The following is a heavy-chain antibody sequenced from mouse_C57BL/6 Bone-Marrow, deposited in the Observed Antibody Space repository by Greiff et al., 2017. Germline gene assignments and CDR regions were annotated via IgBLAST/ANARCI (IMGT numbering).Heavy chain of an antibody. CDR2: IYPGSGST. D-gene: IGHD2-5*01. CDR1: GYTFTSYW. J-gene: IGHJ1*03. V-gene: IGHV1-55*01. CDR3: ARPYYSNYWYVDV. Sequence: VQLQQPGAELVKPGASVKMSCKASGYTFTSYWITWVKQRPGQGLEWIGDIYPGSGSTNYNEKFKSKATLTVDTSSSTAYMQLRSLTSEDSAVYYCARPYYSNYWYVDVWGTGTTVTVSS.